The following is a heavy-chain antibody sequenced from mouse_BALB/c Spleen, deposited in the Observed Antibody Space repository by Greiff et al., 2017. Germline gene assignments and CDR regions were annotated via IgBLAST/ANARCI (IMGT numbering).Heavy chain of an antibody. CDR1: GFTFSSYG. D-gene: IGHD2-2*01. J-gene: IGHJ4*01. CDR2: ISSGGSYT. CDR3: ARHNYGYLYYAMDY. V-gene: IGHV5-6*01. Sequence: EVKLQESGGDLVKPGGSLKFSCAASGFTFSSYGMSWVRQTPDKRLEWVATISSGGSYTYYPDSVKGRFTISRDNAKNTLYLQMSSLKSEDTAMYYCARHNYGYLYYAMDYWGQGTSVTVSA.